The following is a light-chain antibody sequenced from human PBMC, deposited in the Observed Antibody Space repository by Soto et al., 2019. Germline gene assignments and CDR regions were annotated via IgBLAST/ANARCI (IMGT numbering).Light chain of an antibody. Sequence: EIVLTQLPATPSLSPEERATLSCRASQSVSSSYFAWYQQRFGQAPRLLIYGASSRATGIPDRFSGSGSGTDFTLTTSRLEPEDIVVYYCQQYGSSSWTFGQGTKVDIK. V-gene: IGKV3-20*01. CDR1: QSVSSSY. CDR2: GAS. CDR3: QQYGSSSWT. J-gene: IGKJ1*01.